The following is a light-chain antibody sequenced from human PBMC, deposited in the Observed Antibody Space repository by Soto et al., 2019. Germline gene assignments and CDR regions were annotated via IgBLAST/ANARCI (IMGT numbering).Light chain of an antibody. J-gene: IGKJ4*01. CDR2: GAS. CDR3: QQYDSSPLT. Sequence: EIVLTQSPGTLSLSPGERATLSCRASQSVSSSYLAWYQQKPGQAPRFLIYGASSRATVIPDRFSGSGSGTDFTLTISRLEPEDFAVYYCQQYDSSPLTFGGGTKVEIK. V-gene: IGKV3-20*01. CDR1: QSVSSSY.